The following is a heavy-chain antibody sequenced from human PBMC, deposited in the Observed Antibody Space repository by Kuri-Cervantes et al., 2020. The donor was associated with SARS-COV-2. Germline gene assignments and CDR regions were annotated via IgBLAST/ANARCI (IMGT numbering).Heavy chain of an antibody. D-gene: IGHD5-18*01. CDR2: ISGSGGST. V-gene: IGHV3-23*01. CDR3: TARPAMREYYYYYYGMDV. Sequence: GESLKISCAASGFTFSSYAMSWVRQAPGKGLEWVSAISGSGGSTYYADSVKGRFTISRDNSKNTLYLQMNSLRAEDTAVYYCTARPAMREYYYYYYGMDVWGQGTTVTVSS. J-gene: IGHJ6*02. CDR1: GFTFSSYA.